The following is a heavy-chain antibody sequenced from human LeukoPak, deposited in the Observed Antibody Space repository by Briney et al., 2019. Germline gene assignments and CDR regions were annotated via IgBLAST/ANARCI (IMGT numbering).Heavy chain of an antibody. CDR1: GFTFSDYY. J-gene: IGHJ4*02. Sequence: GGSLRLSCAASGFTFSDYYMSWIRQAPGKGLEWVSAISGSGGSTYYADSVKGRFTISRDNSKNTLYLQMNSLRAEDTAVYYCAKSRYSPSYYFDYWGQGTLVTVSS. V-gene: IGHV3-23*01. CDR3: AKSRYSPSYYFDY. D-gene: IGHD6-13*01. CDR2: ISGSGGST.